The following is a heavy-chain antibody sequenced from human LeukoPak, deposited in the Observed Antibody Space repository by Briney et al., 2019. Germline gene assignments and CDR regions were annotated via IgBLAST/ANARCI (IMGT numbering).Heavy chain of an antibody. CDR3: ARDQTPVVVVAATEYDY. V-gene: IGHV1-2*02. Sequence: ASVNVSCKASGYTFTGYYMHWVRQAPGQGLEWMGWINPNSGGTNYAQKFQGRVTMTRDTSISTAYMELSRLRSDDTAVYYCARDQTPVVVVAATEYDYWGQGTLVTVSS. CDR2: INPNSGGT. D-gene: IGHD2-15*01. J-gene: IGHJ4*02. CDR1: GYTFTGYY.